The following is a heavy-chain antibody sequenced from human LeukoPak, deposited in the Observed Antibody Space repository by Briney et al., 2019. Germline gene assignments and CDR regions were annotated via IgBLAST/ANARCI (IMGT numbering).Heavy chain of an antibody. CDR2: IRYDGSNK. CDR1: GFTFSNYG. D-gene: IGHD2-2*03. V-gene: IGHV3-30*02. Sequence: GGSLRLSCAASGFTFSNYGMHWVRQAPGKGLEWVAFIRYDGSNKYYADSGKGRFTISRDNSKDTLYLQVNSLRAEDTAVYYCAKDRGVDIVRYLDYWGQGTLVTVSS. CDR3: AKDRGVDIVRYLDY. J-gene: IGHJ4*02.